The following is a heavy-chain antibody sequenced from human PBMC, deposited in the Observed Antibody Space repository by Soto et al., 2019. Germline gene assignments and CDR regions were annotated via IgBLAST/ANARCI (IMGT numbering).Heavy chain of an antibody. CDR2: INPNSGGT. Sequence: ASVQGSCRASGYTFTGYQMHWVRQAPGQGLEWMGWINPNSGGTNYAQKFQGWVTMTRDTSISTAYMELSSLRPEDTAVYYCAKDIGGVDTGNYGMDVWGQGTTVTVSS. CDR3: AKDIGGVDTGNYGMDV. V-gene: IGHV1-2*04. J-gene: IGHJ6*02. CDR1: GYTFTGYQ. D-gene: IGHD5-18*01.